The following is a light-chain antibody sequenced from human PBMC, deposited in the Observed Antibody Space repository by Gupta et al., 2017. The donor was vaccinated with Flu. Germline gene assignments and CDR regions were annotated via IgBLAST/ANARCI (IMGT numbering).Light chain of an antibody. J-gene: IGKJ2*02. CDR3: QQRSNWPPWT. Sequence: EIVLTQSPATLSLSPGERATLSCRASQSVSSYLAWYQQKPGQAPRLLIYDASNRDTGIPARFSGSGCGTDLTLTISSREQEDFAVYYCQQRSNWPPWTFGQGTKLEIK. V-gene: IGKV3-11*01. CDR2: DAS. CDR1: QSVSSY.